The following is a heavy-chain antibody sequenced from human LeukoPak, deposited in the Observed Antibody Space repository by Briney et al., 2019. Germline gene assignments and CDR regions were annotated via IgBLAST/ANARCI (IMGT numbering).Heavy chain of an antibody. V-gene: IGHV1-2*02. Sequence: ASVKVSCKASGYNFIGYHMHWVRQAPGQGLEWMGWINPNNGATNYAQKFQGRVTMTRDPSITTVYMELSRLTSDDTAVYYCARSYYDFWNFNYADWFAPWGQGTLVTVSS. CDR1: GYNFIGYH. D-gene: IGHD3/OR15-3a*01. J-gene: IGHJ5*02. CDR3: ARSYYDFWNFNYADWFAP. CDR2: INPNNGAT.